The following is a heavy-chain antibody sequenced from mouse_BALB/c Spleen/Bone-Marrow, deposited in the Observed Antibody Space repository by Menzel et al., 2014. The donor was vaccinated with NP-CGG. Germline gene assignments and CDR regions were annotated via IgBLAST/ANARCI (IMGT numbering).Heavy chain of an antibody. J-gene: IGHJ3*01. Sequence: EVQLQQSGAELVKPGASVKLSCTASGFNIKDTYMHWVKQRPEQGLEWIGRIDPANGNTKYDPKFQGKATITADTSFNTAYLQLSSLTSEDTAVYYCASYYYGSAWFAYWGQGTLVTVSA. CDR2: IDPANGNT. CDR1: GFNIKDTY. CDR3: ASYYYGSAWFAY. V-gene: IGHV14-3*02. D-gene: IGHD1-1*01.